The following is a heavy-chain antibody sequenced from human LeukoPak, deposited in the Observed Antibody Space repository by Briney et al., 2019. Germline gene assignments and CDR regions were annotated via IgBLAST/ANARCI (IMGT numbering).Heavy chain of an antibody. V-gene: IGHV1-18*01. CDR3: ARASGNYGPIPFDR. CDR1: CFTLSSHG. Sequence: ASVKGSCKASCFTLSSHGISWVGQAPGQGVEGVGWISAYNGNTNYAQKLQGRVTMTTDTSTSTAYMELRSLRSDDTAVYYCARASGNYGPIPFDRWGQGTLVTVSS. J-gene: IGHJ4*02. CDR2: ISAYNGNT. D-gene: IGHD4/OR15-4a*01.